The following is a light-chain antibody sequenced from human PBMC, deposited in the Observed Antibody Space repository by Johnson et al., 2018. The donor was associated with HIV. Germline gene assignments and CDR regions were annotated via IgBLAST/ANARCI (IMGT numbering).Light chain of an antibody. Sequence: QSVLTQPPSVSAAPGQKVTISCSGSSSNIGNNYVSWYQQLPGTAPKLLIYDNNKRPSGIPDRFSGSKSGTSATLGLTGLPTVDEADYYCGTWDSSLSAWFYVFGTGTKVTVL. J-gene: IGLJ1*01. CDR2: DNN. CDR1: SSNIGNNY. V-gene: IGLV1-51*01. CDR3: GTWDSSLSAWFYV.